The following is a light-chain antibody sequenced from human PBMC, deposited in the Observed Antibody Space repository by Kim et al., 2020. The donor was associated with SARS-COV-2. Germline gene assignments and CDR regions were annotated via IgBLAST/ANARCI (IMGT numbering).Light chain of an antibody. CDR3: QQYGSSPWT. Sequence: PGERATLSCRASQSVTSTSLAWYQQRPGQAPRLLIYGASSRATGIPDRFSGGGSGTDFTLTISRLEPEDFAVYYCQQYGSSPWTFGQGTKVDIK. CDR1: QSVTSTS. J-gene: IGKJ1*01. CDR2: GAS. V-gene: IGKV3-20*01.